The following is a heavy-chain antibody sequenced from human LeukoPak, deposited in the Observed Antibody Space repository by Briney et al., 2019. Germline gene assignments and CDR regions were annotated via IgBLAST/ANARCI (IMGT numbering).Heavy chain of an antibody. J-gene: IGHJ4*02. CDR3: AGNYDSSGYYYD. CDR2: IYTSGST. CDR1: GGSISSGSYY. Sequence: PSETLSLTCTVSGGSISSGSYYWSWIRQPAGKGLEWIGRIYTSGSTNYNPSLKSRVTISVDTSKNQFSLKLSSVTAADTAVYYCAGNYDSSGYYYDWGQGTLVTVSS. D-gene: IGHD3-22*01. V-gene: IGHV4-61*02.